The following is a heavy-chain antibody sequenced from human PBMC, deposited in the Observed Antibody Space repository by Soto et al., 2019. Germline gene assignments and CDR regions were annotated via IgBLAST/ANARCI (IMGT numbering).Heavy chain of an antibody. V-gene: IGHV3-30*19. D-gene: IGHD2-21*02. CDR1: GFTFSYYG. J-gene: IGHJ4*02. CDR2: ISYDGSNK. Sequence: GGSLRLSCAASGFTFSYYGMHWVRQAPGKGLEWVAVISYDGSNKYYADSVKGRFTISRDNSKNTLYLQMNSLRAEDTAVYYCARGQVTGLFDYWGQGTLVTVSS. CDR3: ARGQVTGLFDY.